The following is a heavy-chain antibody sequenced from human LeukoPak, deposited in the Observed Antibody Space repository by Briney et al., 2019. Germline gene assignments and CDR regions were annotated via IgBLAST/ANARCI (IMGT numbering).Heavy chain of an antibody. CDR1: GFAFNTYS. J-gene: IGHJ4*02. D-gene: IGHD3-10*01. V-gene: IGHV3-48*01. Sequence: GGSLRLSCAASGFAFNTYSMNWVRQAPGKGLEWLSFISSSSSTIYYADSVKGRFTISRDKAKNSLWLHMNSLRAEDTALYYCARDRGYYFDYWGQGTLVTVSS. CDR3: ARDRGYYFDY. CDR2: ISSSSSTI.